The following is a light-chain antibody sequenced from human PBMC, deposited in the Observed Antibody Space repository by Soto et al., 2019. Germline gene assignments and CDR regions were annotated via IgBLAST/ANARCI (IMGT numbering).Light chain of an antibody. V-gene: IGKV3-20*01. J-gene: IGKJ4*01. CDR2: GAS. CDR1: QSVSSSY. CDR3: QQYGTSPLT. Sequence: EIVLTQSPGTLSLSPGERATLSCTASQSVSSSYLAWFQHKPGQAPRLLIYGASSRATGIPDRFSGSGSGTDFTLTINRLEPEDFAVYYCQQYGTSPLTFGGGTKVEIK.